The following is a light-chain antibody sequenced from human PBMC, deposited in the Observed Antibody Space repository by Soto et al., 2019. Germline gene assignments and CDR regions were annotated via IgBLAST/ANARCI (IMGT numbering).Light chain of an antibody. J-gene: IGKJ1*01. CDR3: QQSYSTPWT. V-gene: IGKV1-39*01. Sequence: DIHLTQSPSSLSASAADRVTITCRASQSISSYLNWYQQKPGKAPKLLIYAASSLQSGVPSRFSGSGSGTDFTLTISSLQPEDFATYYCQQSYSTPWTFGQGTKVDIK. CDR2: AAS. CDR1: QSISSY.